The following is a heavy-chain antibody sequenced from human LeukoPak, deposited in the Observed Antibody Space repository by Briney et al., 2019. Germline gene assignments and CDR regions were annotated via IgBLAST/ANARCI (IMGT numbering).Heavy chain of an antibody. CDR1: GDTSSTYV. CDR3: ARRTRLDGYNWTGFDS. V-gene: IGHV1-69*04. CDR2: IIPNLALA. D-gene: IGHD5-24*01. Sequence: SVKVSCKTSGDTSSTYVIGWVRQAPGQGLEWMGRIIPNLALADYAQKFQGRVTMTAAKVSNTAYMELTSLRSEDTAVYYCARRTRLDGYNWTGFDSWGQGTLVTVSS. J-gene: IGHJ4*02.